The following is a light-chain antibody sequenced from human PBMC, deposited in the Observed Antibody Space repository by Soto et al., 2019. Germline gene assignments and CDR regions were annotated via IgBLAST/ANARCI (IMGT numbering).Light chain of an antibody. V-gene: IGKV1-39*01. CDR1: QTITRY. CDR3: QQSFSFPVT. CDR2: AAS. J-gene: IGKJ2*01. Sequence: DIQMTQSPSSLSASVGDRVTITCRANQTITRYLNWYQQKPGTAPKLLIYAASSLQEGVPSRFRGSGSGTDFTLTISKLQPEDFAAYSCQQSFSFPVTFGQGTKREIK.